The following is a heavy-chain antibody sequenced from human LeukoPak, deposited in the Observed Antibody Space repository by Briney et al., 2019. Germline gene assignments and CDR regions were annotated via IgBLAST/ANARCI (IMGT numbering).Heavy chain of an antibody. D-gene: IGHD3-10*01. CDR3: ARGLGLNWFDI. CDR1: GGSMTSYY. CDR2: VYYSGSI. V-gene: IGHV4-59*01. Sequence: KPSETLSLTCSVCGGSMTSYYWSWLRQPPGKGLEWIGYVYYSGSINYNPSLGSRVATSVDTSKKQFSLRLSSVTAADTAMYYCARGLGLNWFDIWGQGTLVTVAS. J-gene: IGHJ5*02.